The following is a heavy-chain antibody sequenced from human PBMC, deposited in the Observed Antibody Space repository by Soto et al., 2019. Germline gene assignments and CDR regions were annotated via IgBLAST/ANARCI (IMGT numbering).Heavy chain of an antibody. J-gene: IGHJ4*02. Sequence: QVQLVESGGGVVQPGRSLRLSCAASGFTFSSYGMHWVRQAPGKGLEWVAVIWYDGSNKYYADSVKGRFTISRDNSKNTLYLQMNSLRAEDTAVYYCARQIVVVPAAPFDYWGQGTLVTVSS. CDR3: ARQIVVVPAAPFDY. D-gene: IGHD2-2*01. V-gene: IGHV3-33*01. CDR1: GFTFSSYG. CDR2: IWYDGSNK.